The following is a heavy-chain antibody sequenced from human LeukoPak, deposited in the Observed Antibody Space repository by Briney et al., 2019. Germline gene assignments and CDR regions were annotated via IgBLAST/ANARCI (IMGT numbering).Heavy chain of an antibody. CDR1: GYTFTGYY. J-gene: IGHJ4*02. D-gene: IGHD3-3*01. V-gene: IGHV1-2*02. CDR3: ARGGAYYDFWSGCNFDY. CDR2: INPNSGGT. Sequence: ASVKVSCKASGYTFTGYYMHWVRQAPGQGLEWMGWINPNSGGTNYAQKFQGRVTMTRDTSISTAYMELSKLRSDDTAVYYCARGGAYYDFWSGCNFDYWGQGTLVTVSS.